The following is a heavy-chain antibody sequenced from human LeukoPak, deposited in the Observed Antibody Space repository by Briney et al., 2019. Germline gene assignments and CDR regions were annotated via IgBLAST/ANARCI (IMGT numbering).Heavy chain of an antibody. J-gene: IGHJ6*03. CDR3: ARDRGDSSSWNDYYYYMDV. Sequence: PGGSLRHSCAASGFTFSSYLMSWVRQAPGKGLEWVAVISYEGSNKYYADSVKGRFTISRDNSKKTLYLQMNSLRAEDTAVYYCARDRGDSSSWNDYYYYMDVWGKGTTVTVSS. CDR2: ISYEGSNK. D-gene: IGHD6-13*01. V-gene: IGHV3-30-3*01. CDR1: GFTFSSYL.